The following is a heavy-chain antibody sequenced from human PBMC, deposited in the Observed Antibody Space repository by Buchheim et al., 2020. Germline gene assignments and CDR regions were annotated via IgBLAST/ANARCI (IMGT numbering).Heavy chain of an antibody. CDR3: ARDKVVVAASEFYYYYMDV. CDR2: IWYDGSNK. CDR1: GFTFSSYA. Sequence: QVQLVESGGGVVQPGRSLRLSCAASGFTFSSYAMHWVRQAPGKGLEWVAVIWYDGSNKYYADSVKGRFTISRDNSKNSLYLQMNSLRDEDSAVYYCARDKVVVAASEFYYYYMDVWGKGTT. J-gene: IGHJ6*03. D-gene: IGHD2-15*01. V-gene: IGHV3-33*08.